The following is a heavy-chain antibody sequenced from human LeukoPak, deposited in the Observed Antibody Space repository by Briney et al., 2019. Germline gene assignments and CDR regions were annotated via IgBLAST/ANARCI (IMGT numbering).Heavy chain of an antibody. J-gene: IGHJ4*02. CDR1: GGTFSSYA. Sequence: ASVKVSCKASGGTFSSYAISWVRQAPGQGLEWMGRIIPILGIANYAQKFQGRVTITADKSTSTAYMELSSLRSEDTAVYYCAPMEMATTTPFHYWGQGTLVTVSS. V-gene: IGHV1-69*04. CDR3: APMEMATTTPFHY. CDR2: IIPILGIA. D-gene: IGHD1-1*01.